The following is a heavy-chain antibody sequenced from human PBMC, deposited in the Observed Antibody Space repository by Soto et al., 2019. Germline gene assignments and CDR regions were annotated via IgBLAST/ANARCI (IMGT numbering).Heavy chain of an antibody. Sequence: QVQLVQSGAEVKKPGSSVKVSCKASGGPFNTYAISWVRQAPGQGLEWMGGIIPVFGRVSYAQKFQGRVTLTADDSTSTAYMELSSLRSDDTAIYYCADLSLGYCSSTTCPPDYWGQGTLVTVSS. CDR3: ADLSLGYCSSTTCPPDY. CDR1: GGPFNTYA. J-gene: IGHJ4*02. D-gene: IGHD2-2*01. V-gene: IGHV1-69*12. CDR2: IIPVFGRV.